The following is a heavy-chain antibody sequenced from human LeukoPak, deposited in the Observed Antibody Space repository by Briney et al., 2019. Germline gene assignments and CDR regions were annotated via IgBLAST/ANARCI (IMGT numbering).Heavy chain of an antibody. V-gene: IGHV4-38-2*02. CDR1: GYSISSGYY. CDR3: ASVRYYYDSSGYPYNWFDP. D-gene: IGHD3-22*01. CDR2: IYHSGST. J-gene: IGHJ5*02. Sequence: PSETRSFTCTVSGYSISSGYYWGWIRQPPGKGLEWIGSIYHSGSTYYNPSLKSRVTISVDTSKNQFSLKLSSETAADTAVYYCASVRYYYDSSGYPYNWFDPWGQGTLVTVSS.